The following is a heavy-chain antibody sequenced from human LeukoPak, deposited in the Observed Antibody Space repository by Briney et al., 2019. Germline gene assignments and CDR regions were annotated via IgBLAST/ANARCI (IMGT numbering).Heavy chain of an antibody. CDR2: ISSRGGTR. CDR1: GFTFSNYA. V-gene: IGHV3-21*01. Sequence: GGSLRLSCAASGFTFSNYAMSWVRQAPGKGLEWVSGISSRGGTRYYADSVKGRFTISRDNAKNSLYLQMTSLRAEDTAVYYCARGTNWGGDDAFDIWGQGTMVTVSS. CDR3: ARGTNWGGDDAFDI. D-gene: IGHD7-27*01. J-gene: IGHJ3*02.